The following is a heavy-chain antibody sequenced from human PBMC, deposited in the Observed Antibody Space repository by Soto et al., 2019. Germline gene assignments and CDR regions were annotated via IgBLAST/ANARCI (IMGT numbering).Heavy chain of an antibody. CDR1: GQNIKSNYW. CDR2: IYHSGST. Sequence: SETLSLTCLVSGQNIKSNYWWTWVRQPPGKGLEWIGYIYHSGSTYYNPSLKSRVTISVDRSKNQVSLKLSSVTAADTAVYYCARDNGREQYYDSSGYWYYFDYWGQGTLVTVSS. D-gene: IGHD3-22*01. CDR3: ARDNGREQYYDSSGYWYYFDY. V-gene: IGHV4-4*02. J-gene: IGHJ4*02.